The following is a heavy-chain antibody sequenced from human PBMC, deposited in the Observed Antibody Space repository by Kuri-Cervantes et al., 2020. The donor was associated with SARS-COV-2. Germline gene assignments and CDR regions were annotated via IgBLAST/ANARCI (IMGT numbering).Heavy chain of an antibody. V-gene: IGHV3-74*01. CDR1: GFAFSNYG. CDR3: ARVGRYSYGFDY. D-gene: IGHD5-18*01. J-gene: IGHJ4*02. Sequence: GESLKISCAASGFAFSNYGMHWVRQAPGKGLVWVSRINSDGSSTSYADSVKGRFTISRDNAKNTLYLQMNSLRAEDTAVYYCARVGRYSYGFDYWGQGTLVTVSS. CDR2: INSDGSST.